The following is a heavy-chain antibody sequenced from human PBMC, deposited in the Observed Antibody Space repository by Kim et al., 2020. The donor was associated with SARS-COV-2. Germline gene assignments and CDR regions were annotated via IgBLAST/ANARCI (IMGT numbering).Heavy chain of an antibody. CDR1: GFTVSSNY. J-gene: IGHJ4*02. CDR3: ARDPRRYYFDY. V-gene: IGHV3-53*01. Sequence: GGSLRLSCAASGFTVSSNYMSWVRQAPGKGLEWVSVIYSGGSTYYADSVKGRFTISRDNSKNTLYLQMNSLRAEDTAVYYCARDPRRYYFDYWGQGTLVTVSS. CDR2: IYSGGST.